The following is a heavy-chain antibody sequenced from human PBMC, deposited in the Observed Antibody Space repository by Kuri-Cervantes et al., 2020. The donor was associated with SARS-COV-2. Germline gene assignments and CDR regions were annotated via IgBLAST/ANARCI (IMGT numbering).Heavy chain of an antibody. J-gene: IGHJ5*02. CDR1: GGSISSYY. CDR2: IYYSGST. CDR3: ARDSPGATNWFDP. D-gene: IGHD6-25*01. V-gene: IGHV4-59*01. Sequence: SETLSLTCTVSGGSISSYYWSWIRQPPGKGLEWIGYIYYSGSTNYNPSLKSRVTISVDTSKNQFSLKLSSVTAADTAVYYCARDSPGATNWFDPWGQGTRVTVSS.